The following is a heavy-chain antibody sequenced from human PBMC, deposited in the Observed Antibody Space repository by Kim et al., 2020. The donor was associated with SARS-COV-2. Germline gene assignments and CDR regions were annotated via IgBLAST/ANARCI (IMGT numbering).Heavy chain of an antibody. CDR3: ARGRNYYGSGSYYGVGYYFDY. Sequence: SETLSLTCAVYGGSFSGYYWSWIRQPPGKGLEWIGEINHSGSTNYNPSLKSRVTISVDTSKNQFSLKLSSVTAADTAVYYCARGRNYYGSGSYYGVGYYFDYWGQGTLVTVSS. V-gene: IGHV4-34*01. CDR1: GGSFSGYY. CDR2: INHSGST. J-gene: IGHJ4*02. D-gene: IGHD3-10*01.